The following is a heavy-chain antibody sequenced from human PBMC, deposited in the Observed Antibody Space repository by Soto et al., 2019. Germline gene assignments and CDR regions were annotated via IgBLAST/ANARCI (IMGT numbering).Heavy chain of an antibody. J-gene: IGHJ5*02. CDR2: TYYRSKWYN. D-gene: IGHD2-8*01. CDR1: GDSVSSNSAA. Sequence: TLSLTCAISGDSVSSNSAAWNWIRQSPSRGLEWLGRTYYRSKWYNDYAVSVKSRITINPDTSKNQFSLQLNSVTPEDTAVYYCARVETYCTNGVCGWFDPWGQGTLVTVSS. V-gene: IGHV6-1*01. CDR3: ARVETYCTNGVCGWFDP.